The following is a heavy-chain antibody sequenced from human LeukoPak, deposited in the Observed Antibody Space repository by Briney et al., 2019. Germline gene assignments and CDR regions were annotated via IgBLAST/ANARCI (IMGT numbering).Heavy chain of an antibody. D-gene: IGHD5-18*01. J-gene: IGHJ6*03. Sequence: GASVKVSCKASGYTFTGYYMHWVRQAPGQGLEWMGWINPNSGGTNYAQKFQGRATMTRDTSISTAYMELSRLRSDDTAVYYCARRGYSYGYYYYYMDVWGKGTTVTVSS. CDR2: INPNSGGT. CDR3: ARRGYSYGYYYYYMDV. V-gene: IGHV1-2*02. CDR1: GYTFTGYY.